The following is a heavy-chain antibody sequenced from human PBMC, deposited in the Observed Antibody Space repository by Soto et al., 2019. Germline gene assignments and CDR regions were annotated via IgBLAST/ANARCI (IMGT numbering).Heavy chain of an antibody. CDR2: IYPGDSDT. CDR3: ARGLRQGPYYYYGMDV. J-gene: IGHJ6*02. V-gene: IGHV5-51*01. CDR1: GYSFTSYW. Sequence: GESLKIYCKGSGYSFTSYWIVWVRQMPGKGLEWMGIIYPGDSDTRYSPSFQGQVTISADKSISTAYLQWSSLKASDTAMYYCARGLRQGPYYYYGMDVWGQGTTVTVSS. D-gene: IGHD3-10*01.